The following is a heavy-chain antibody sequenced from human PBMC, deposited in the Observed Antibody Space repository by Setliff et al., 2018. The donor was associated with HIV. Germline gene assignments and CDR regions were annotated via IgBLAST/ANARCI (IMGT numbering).Heavy chain of an antibody. J-gene: IGHJ4*02. D-gene: IGHD3-22*01. Sequence: PSETLSLTCSVYGGSFTGYYWHWIRQHPGKGLEWIGYIYYSGSTYYNPSLKSLVTISVDTSKNQFSLKLSSVTAADTAVYYCARLRYYDSSGYLDYWGQGTLVTVSS. CDR2: IYYSGST. CDR3: ARLRYYDSSGYLDY. V-gene: IGHV4-31*01. CDR1: GGSFTGYY.